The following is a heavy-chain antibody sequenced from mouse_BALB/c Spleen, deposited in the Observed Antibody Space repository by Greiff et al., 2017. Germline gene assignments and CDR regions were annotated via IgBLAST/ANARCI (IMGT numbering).Heavy chain of an antibody. CDR2: IWGDGST. V-gene: IGHV2-6-7*01. J-gene: IGHJ4*01. CDR3: ARGRGTLYYYAMDY. CDR1: GFSLTGYG. Sequence: QVQLKQSGPGLVAPSQSLSITCTVSGFSLTGYGVNWVRQPPGKGLEWLGMIWGDGSTDYNSALKSRLSISKDNSKSQVFLKMNSLQTDDTARYYCARGRGTLYYYAMDYWGQGTSVTVSS. D-gene: IGHD3-3*01.